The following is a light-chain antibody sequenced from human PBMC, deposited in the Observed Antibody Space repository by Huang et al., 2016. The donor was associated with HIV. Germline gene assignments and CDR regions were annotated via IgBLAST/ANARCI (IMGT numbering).Light chain of an antibody. J-gene: IGKJ4*01. CDR2: VAS. CDR1: QSIVTY. CDR3: QQSYSALGLT. V-gene: IGKV1-39*01. Sequence: DIQMTQSPSSLSASVGDRVTIACRASQSIVTYLNGYQQKRGKAPGLLIHVASSLQSGVPSRISGSGSGTDFTLIISSLQPEDFATYYCQQSYSALGLTFGGGTKVEIK.